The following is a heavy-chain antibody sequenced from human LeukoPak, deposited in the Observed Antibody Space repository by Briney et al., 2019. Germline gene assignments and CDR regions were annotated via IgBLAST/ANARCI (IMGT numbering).Heavy chain of an antibody. D-gene: IGHD1-26*01. CDR1: GFTFSSYG. J-gene: IGHJ4*02. CDR3: VKDSGGSYYFDY. Sequence: AGRSLRLSCAASGFTFSSYGMHWVRQAPGKGLEWVAVIWYDGSNKYYADSVKGRFTISRDNSKNTLYLQMNSLRAEDTAVYYCVKDSGGSYYFDYWGQGTLVTVSS. V-gene: IGHV3-33*06. CDR2: IWYDGSNK.